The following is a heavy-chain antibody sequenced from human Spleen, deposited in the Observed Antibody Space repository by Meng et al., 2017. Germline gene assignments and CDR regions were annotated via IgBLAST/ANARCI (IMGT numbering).Heavy chain of an antibody. CDR3: ASPPRPAGNAPYLLDL. CDR2: IYLGDSET. D-gene: IGHD6-13*01. CDR1: GYSFTNYW. J-gene: IGHJ5*02. V-gene: IGHV5-51*01. Sequence: GESLKISCKGSGYSFTNYWIGWVRQMPGKGLEWMGIIYLGDSETTYSPSFQGQVTISADKSLNTAYLHWNSLKASDTAMYFCASPPRPAGNAPYLLDLWGQGTTVTVSS.